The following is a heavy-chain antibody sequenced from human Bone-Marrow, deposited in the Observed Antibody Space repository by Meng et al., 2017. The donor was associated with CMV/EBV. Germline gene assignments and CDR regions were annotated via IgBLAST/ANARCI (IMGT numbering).Heavy chain of an antibody. CDR3: ARDGPGYAFDI. CDR2: IYSGGST. Sequence: GGSLRLSCAASGFTFSSYWMSWVRQAPGKGLEWVSVIYSGGSTYYADSVKGRFTISRDNSKNTLYLQMNSLRAEDTAVYYCARDGPGYAFDIWGQGTMVTVSS. CDR1: GFTFSSYW. D-gene: IGHD6-25*01. V-gene: IGHV3-53*01. J-gene: IGHJ3*02.